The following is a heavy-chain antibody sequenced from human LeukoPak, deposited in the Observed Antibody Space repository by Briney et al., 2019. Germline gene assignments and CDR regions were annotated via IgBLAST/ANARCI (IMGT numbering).Heavy chain of an antibody. J-gene: IGHJ4*02. D-gene: IGHD1-26*01. Sequence: SETLSLTCTVSGASVGSAGYYWSWIRQPPGGGLEWIGYIYYISKNNYNPSLESRVTMSDDPSKNQFSLKLNSVTAADTAVYYCARTQSQSGSYRYYFVYWGQGTLVTLSS. V-gene: IGHV4-61*08. CDR2: IYYISKN. CDR1: GASVGSAGYY. CDR3: ARTQSQSGSYRYYFVY.